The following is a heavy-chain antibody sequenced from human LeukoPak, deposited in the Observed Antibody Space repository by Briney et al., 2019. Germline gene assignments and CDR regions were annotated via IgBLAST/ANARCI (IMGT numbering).Heavy chain of an antibody. CDR2: IKEDGSEK. J-gene: IGHJ5*02. V-gene: IGHV3-7*01. Sequence: PGGSLRLSCAASGFTFSRYWMTWVRQAPGKGLEWVANIKEDGSEKYYVYSVKGRFTISRDNANNSLYLQMNSLRAEDTAVYYCASTFRRWQQLGRESDNWFDPWGQGTLVTVSS. D-gene: IGHD5-24*01. CDR3: ASTFRRWQQLGRESDNWFDP. CDR1: GFTFSRYW.